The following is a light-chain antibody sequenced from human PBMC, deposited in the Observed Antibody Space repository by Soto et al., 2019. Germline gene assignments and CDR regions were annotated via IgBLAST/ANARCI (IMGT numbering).Light chain of an antibody. CDR3: QQCNNWPPIT. Sequence: EIVLTQSPATLSLSPGERATLSCRASQSVSKCLAWYQQKPGQAPRLLIYNSSARVTGIPARFSGSGSGTDFTLTISRLEPEDFAVYYCQQCNNWPPITFGQGTRLEIK. CDR1: QSVSKC. J-gene: IGKJ5*01. CDR2: NSS. V-gene: IGKV3-11*01.